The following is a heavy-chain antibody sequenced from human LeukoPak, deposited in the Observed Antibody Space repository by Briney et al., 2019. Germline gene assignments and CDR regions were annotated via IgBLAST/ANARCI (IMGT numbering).Heavy chain of an antibody. J-gene: IGHJ6*03. V-gene: IGHV4-59*01. D-gene: IGHD3-3*01. CDR3: AREAVYDFWSGYPVGKDYYYIDV. Sequence: PSETLSLTCTVSGGFISSYYWSWIRQPSGKGLEGVGYIYYSGSTKYNPSVKSRVTISVDTTKNQSSLKLSSVTAADTAVYYCAREAVYDFWSGYPVGKDYYYIDVWGKGTTVTVSS. CDR1: GGFISSYY. CDR2: IYYSGST.